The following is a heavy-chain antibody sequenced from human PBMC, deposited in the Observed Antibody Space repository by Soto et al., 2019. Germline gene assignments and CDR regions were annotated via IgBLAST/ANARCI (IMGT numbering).Heavy chain of an antibody. CDR1: GFTFRSYA. J-gene: IGHJ4*02. CDR2: ISGVGGST. V-gene: IGHV3-23*01. D-gene: IGHD2-15*01. Sequence: EVQLLESGGSLVQPGGSLRLSCEVSGFTFRSYAMTWVRQPPGKGLEWVSSISGVGGSTYYADSVRGRFTISRDNSNNTLYLQMTSLRVEDTAMYYCARFRSGIGWDYWGQGALVTVSS. CDR3: ARFRSGIGWDY.